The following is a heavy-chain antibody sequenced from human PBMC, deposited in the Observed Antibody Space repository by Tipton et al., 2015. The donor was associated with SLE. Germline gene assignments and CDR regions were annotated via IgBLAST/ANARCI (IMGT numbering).Heavy chain of an antibody. CDR3: AKSVILVQGVVSRGDGYFDS. D-gene: IGHD3-10*01. CDR2: VSRGGDTI. V-gene: IGHV3-11*01. Sequence: SLRLSCTASGFTFTDYTMTWIRQAPGRGLEWISYVSRGGDTIYYADSVRGRFTLSRDNAKNSLFLQMDNLRPEDTAVYYCAKSVILVQGVVSRGDGYFDSWGQGALVTVSS. CDR1: GFTFTDYT. J-gene: IGHJ4*02.